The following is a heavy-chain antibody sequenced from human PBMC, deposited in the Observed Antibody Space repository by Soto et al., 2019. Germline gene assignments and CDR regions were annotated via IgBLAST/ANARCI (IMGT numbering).Heavy chain of an antibody. J-gene: IGHJ6*03. CDR1: GYTFTSYD. V-gene: IGHV1-8*01. CDR3: ARGGYGSGRYYYYYMDV. D-gene: IGHD3-10*01. CDR2: MNPNSGNT. Sequence: GASVTVSCKASGYTFTSYDINWVRQATGQGLEWMGWMNPNSGNTGYAQKFQGRVTMTRNTSISTAYMELSSLRSEDTAVYYCARGGYGSGRYYYYYMDVWGKGTTVTVSS.